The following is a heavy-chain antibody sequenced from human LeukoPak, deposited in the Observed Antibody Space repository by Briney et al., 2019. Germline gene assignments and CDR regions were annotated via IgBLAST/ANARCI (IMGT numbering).Heavy chain of an antibody. J-gene: IGHJ6*02. Sequence: GASVKVSCKASEYTFTGYYMHWVRQAPGQGLEWMGWINPNSSGTNYAQKFQGRVTMTRDTSISTAYMELSRLRSDDTAVYYCARAPKYCSGGSCYPYYYGMDVWGQGTTVTVSS. CDR1: EYTFTGYY. V-gene: IGHV1-2*02. D-gene: IGHD2-15*01. CDR3: ARAPKYCSGGSCYPYYYGMDV. CDR2: INPNSSGT.